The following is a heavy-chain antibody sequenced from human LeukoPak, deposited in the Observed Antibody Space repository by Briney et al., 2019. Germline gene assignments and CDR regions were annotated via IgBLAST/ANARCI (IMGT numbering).Heavy chain of an antibody. CDR3: AREGYYDSSGSPFDP. CDR1: GYTFTGYY. CDR2: INPNSGGT. Sequence: GASVKVSCKASGYTFTGYYMHWVRQAPGQGLEWMGWINPNSGGTNYAQKFQGWVTMTRDTSISTAYMELSRLRSDDTAVYYCAREGYYDSSGSPFDPWGQGTLVTVSS. D-gene: IGHD3-22*01. J-gene: IGHJ5*02. V-gene: IGHV1-2*04.